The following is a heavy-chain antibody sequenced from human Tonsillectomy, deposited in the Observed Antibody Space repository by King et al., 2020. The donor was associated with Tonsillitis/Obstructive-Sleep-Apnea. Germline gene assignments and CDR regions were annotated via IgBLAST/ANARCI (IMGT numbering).Heavy chain of an antibody. CDR1: VGSFSGYY. Sequence: VQLQQWGAGLLKPSETLSLTCAVYVGSFSGYYWSWIRRPPGKGLEWIGEINHSGSTNYNPSLKSRVTISQDTSQNQFSLKLRSVTASDTAGHYCARLFLLTMVQGDAFDIWGQGTMDTVSS. V-gene: IGHV4-34*01. CDR3: ARLFLLTMVQGDAFDI. J-gene: IGHJ3*02. D-gene: IGHD3-10*01. CDR2: INHSGST.